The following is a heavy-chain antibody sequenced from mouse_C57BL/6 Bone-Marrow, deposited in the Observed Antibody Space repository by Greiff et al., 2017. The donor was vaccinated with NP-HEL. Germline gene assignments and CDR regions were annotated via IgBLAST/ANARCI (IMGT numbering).Heavy chain of an antibody. CDR1: GYTFTSYG. Sequence: VQLVESGAELARPGASVKLSCKASGYTFTSYGISWVKQRTGQGLEWIGEIYPRSGNTYYNEKFKGKATLTADKSSSTAYMELRSLTSEDSAVYFCARRDYYGGDYWGQGTTLTVSS. CDR3: ARRDYYGGDY. V-gene: IGHV1-81*01. D-gene: IGHD1-1*01. CDR2: IYPRSGNT. J-gene: IGHJ2*01.